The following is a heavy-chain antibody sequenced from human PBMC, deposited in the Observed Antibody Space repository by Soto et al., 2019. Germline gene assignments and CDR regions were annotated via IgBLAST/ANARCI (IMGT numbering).Heavy chain of an antibody. CDR2: IYPGDSDT. CDR3: ARLTNTRLDY. Sequence: LGESLKISCKGSEYIFTSYWICCFRQMPGKGLEWMGIIYPGDSDTRYSPSFQGQVTISADKSISTAYLQWSSLKASDTAMYYCARLTNTRLDYWGQGTLVTVSS. D-gene: IGHD5-12*01. V-gene: IGHV5-51*01. J-gene: IGHJ4*02. CDR1: EYIFTSYW.